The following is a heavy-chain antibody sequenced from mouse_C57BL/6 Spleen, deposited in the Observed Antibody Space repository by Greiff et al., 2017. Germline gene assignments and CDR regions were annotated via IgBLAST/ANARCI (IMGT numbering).Heavy chain of an antibody. J-gene: IGHJ2*01. Sequence: VQLQQSGPELVKPGASVKISCKASGYSFTGYYMNWVKQSPEQSLEWIGEINPSTGGTTYNQKFKAKATLTVDKSSSTAYMQLKSLTSEDAAVYYCARGGYFDYWGQSTTLTVSS. CDR1: GYSFTGYY. CDR2: INPSTGGT. V-gene: IGHV1-42*01. CDR3: ARGGYFDY.